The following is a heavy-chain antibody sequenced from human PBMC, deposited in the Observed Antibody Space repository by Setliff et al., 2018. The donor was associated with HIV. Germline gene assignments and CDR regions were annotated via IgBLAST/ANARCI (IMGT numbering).Heavy chain of an antibody. CDR1: GDSINSGNYY. CDR2: IYYSGST. J-gene: IGHJ4*02. D-gene: IGHD2-21*01. CDR3: ARGRYFRDISDSRFDF. Sequence: SETLSLTCTVSGDSINSGNYYWSWIRQHPGKGLEWIGYIYYSGSTYYSPSLKSRVTISEDTSKNQFSLKMRSVTAADTAVYYCARGRYFRDISDSRFDFWGQGMLVTVSS. V-gene: IGHV4-31*03.